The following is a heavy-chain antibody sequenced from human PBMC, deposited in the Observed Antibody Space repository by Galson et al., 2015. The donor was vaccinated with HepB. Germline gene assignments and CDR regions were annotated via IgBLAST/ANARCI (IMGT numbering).Heavy chain of an antibody. J-gene: IGHJ6*02. CDR1: GFTFSSYG. Sequence: SLRLSCAASGFTFSSYGMHWVRQAPGKGLEWVAVIWYDGSNKYYADSVKGRFTIIRDNSKNTLYLQMNSLRAEDTAVYYCALYRAAYYYYGMDVWGQGTMVTVSS. V-gene: IGHV3-33*01. D-gene: IGHD3-16*02. CDR3: ALYRAAYYYYGMDV. CDR2: IWYDGSNK.